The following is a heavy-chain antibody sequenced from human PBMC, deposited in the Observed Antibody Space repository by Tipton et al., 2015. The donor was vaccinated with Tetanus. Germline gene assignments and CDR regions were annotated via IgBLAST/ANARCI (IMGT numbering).Heavy chain of an antibody. D-gene: IGHD3-3*01. CDR2: ISHSGSS. CDR3: ARIHDFLSGHFDF. V-gene: IGHV4-4*02. CDR1: GASISSSDW. Sequence: TLSLTCAVSGASISSSDWWSWIRQPPGKGLEWIGDISHSGSSNYNPSLKSRLTISLDKSKNQFSLKLTSVTAADTAVYYCARIHDFLSGHFDFWGQGTLVAVSS. J-gene: IGHJ4*02.